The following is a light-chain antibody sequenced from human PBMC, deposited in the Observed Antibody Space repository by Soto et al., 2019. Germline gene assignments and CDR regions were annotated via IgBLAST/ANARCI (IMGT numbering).Light chain of an antibody. V-gene: IGKV3-20*01. J-gene: IGKJ3*01. CDR3: QLYCRSPLT. CDR1: QSVSSSF. CDR2: GAS. Sequence: EIVLTQSPGTLSLSPGESATLSCRATQSVSSSFLAWYQQKPGQAPRLLIYGASTRATGIPDRFSGSGSGTEFTLTISRLEPEAFAVYYCQLYCRSPLTFGPGTKVDIK.